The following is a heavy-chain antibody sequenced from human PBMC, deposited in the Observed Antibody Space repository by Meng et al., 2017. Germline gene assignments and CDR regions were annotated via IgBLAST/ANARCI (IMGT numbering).Heavy chain of an antibody. CDR3: ARAPTRSNYYYYGMDV. Sequence: GESLKISCAASGFTFSSYGMHWVRQAPGKGLEWVAVISYDGSNKYYADSVKGRFTISRDNSKNTLYLQMNSLRAEDTAVYYCARAPTRSNYYYYGMDVWGQGTTVTVSS. CDR1: GFTFSSYG. J-gene: IGHJ6*02. CDR2: ISYDGSNK. V-gene: IGHV3-30*19.